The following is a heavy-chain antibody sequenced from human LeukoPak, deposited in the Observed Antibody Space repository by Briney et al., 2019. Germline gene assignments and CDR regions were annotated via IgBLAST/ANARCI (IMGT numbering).Heavy chain of an antibody. CDR2: IYYSGGT. CDR1: GDSISSYY. Sequence: SETLSLTCTVSGDSISSYYWSWIRQPPGRGLEWIGYIYYSGGTNYNPSLKSRVTISVDTSKNQFSLKLSSVTAADTAVYYCARHTGLYDLYWGQGTLVTVSS. CDR3: ARHTGLYDLY. D-gene: IGHD6-19*01. V-gene: IGHV4-59*08. J-gene: IGHJ4*02.